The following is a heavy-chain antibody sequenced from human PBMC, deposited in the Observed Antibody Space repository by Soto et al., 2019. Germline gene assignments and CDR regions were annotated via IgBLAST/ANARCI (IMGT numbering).Heavy chain of an antibody. D-gene: IGHD6-25*01. CDR2: IKPNGGSK. V-gene: IGHV1-46*03. CDR1: GYTLTNIY. Sequence: QVQLVQSGAEVKKPGASVKVSCKASGYTLTNIYIHWVRQAPGQGLEWMGIIKPNGGSKNYAHNFQGRVTITRDTSTSTVYMDLSSLRSEDTAVYYCASGLGSCDYWGRGTLVTVSS. CDR3: ASGLGSCDY. J-gene: IGHJ4*02.